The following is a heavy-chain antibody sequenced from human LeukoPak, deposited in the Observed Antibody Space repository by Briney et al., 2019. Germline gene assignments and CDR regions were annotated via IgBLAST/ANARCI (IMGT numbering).Heavy chain of an antibody. D-gene: IGHD1-26*01. Sequence: SETLSLTCTVSGGSISSSSYYWGWIRQPPGKGLEWIGSIYYSGSTYYNPSLKSRVTISVDTSKNQFSLKLSSVTAADTAVYYCARHASIVGEIDYWGQGTLVTVSS. V-gene: IGHV4-39*01. J-gene: IGHJ4*02. CDR3: ARHASIVGEIDY. CDR2: IYYSGST. CDR1: GGSISSSSYY.